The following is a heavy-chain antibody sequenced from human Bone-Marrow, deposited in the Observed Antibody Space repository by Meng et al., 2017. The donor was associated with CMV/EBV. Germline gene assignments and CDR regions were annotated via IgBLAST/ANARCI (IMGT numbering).Heavy chain of an antibody. Sequence: GESLKISCAASGFTVSSNYMSWVRQAPGKGLEWVAVISFDGNNKYHTDSVEGRFTISRDNSKNTVYLQMNSLRDEDTAVFYCARDYGAETGTGSWGQGTLVTVSS. V-gene: IGHV3-30-3*01. J-gene: IGHJ4*02. D-gene: IGHD6-19*01. CDR3: ARDYGAETGTGS. CDR1: GFTVSSNY. CDR2: ISFDGNNK.